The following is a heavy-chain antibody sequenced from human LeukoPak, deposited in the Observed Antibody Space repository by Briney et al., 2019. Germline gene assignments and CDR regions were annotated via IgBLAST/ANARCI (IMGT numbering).Heavy chain of an antibody. CDR1: GFSFSSYA. CDR2: ISGSGGTT. Sequence: TGGSLRLSCAASGFSFSSYAMSWVRQAPGKGLEWVSVISGSGGTTYNADSVKGRFTISRDNSKNTLYLQMNSLRVDDTAVYYCAKGGSVYNGYDWLDYWGQGTLVTVSS. V-gene: IGHV3-23*01. CDR3: AKGGSVYNGYDWLDY. D-gene: IGHD5-12*01. J-gene: IGHJ4*02.